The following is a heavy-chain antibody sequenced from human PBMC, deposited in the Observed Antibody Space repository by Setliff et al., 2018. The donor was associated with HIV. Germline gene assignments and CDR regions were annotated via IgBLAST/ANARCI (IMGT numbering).Heavy chain of an antibody. CDR1: GFTFSGYA. CDR2: ITAGGTT. CDR3: AKDHVSFNGVFDPFDS. D-gene: IGHD2-8*01. Sequence: LRLSCAASGFTFSGYAMSWVRQAPGKGLEWVSIITAGGTTYYADSVKGRFTISRDNSKSTLYLQMNSLRAEDTAVYYCAKDHVSFNGVFDPFDSWGQGTLVTVSS. J-gene: IGHJ4*02. V-gene: IGHV3-23*01.